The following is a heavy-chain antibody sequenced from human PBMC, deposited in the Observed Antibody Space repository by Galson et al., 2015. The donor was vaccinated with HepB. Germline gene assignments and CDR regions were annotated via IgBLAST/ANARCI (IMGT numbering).Heavy chain of an antibody. Sequence: SLRLSCAASGFTFRSYSMNWVRQAPGKGLEWVSYISRSGSTIYYADSVKGRCTISRDNAKKSLYLQMNSLRGEDTAVYYCAREGGGRGYYFDNWGQGTLVTVSS. D-gene: IGHD1-26*01. CDR1: GFTFRSYS. V-gene: IGHV3-48*04. J-gene: IGHJ4*02. CDR3: AREGGGRGYYFDN. CDR2: ISRSGSTI.